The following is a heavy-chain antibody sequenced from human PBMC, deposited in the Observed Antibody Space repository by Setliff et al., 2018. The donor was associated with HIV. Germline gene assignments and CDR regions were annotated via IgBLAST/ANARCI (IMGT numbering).Heavy chain of an antibody. CDR2: ISAYNGNT. V-gene: IGHV1-18*01. J-gene: IGHJ6*02. Sequence: KVSCKASGYTFPSYDISWVRQAPGQGLEWMGWISAYNGNTNYAQKLQGRVTMTTDTSTSTAYMELRSLRSDDTAVYYCAREIGDYYDSSGYYPPTDYYYGMDVWGQGTTVTVSS. D-gene: IGHD3-22*01. CDR3: AREIGDYYDSSGYYPPTDYYYGMDV. CDR1: GYTFPSYD.